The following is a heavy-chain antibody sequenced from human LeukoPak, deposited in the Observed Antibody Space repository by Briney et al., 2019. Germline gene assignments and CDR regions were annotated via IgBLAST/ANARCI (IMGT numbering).Heavy chain of an antibody. CDR3: ARHELGITMVRGVFAVFDP. J-gene: IGHJ5*02. Sequence: SETLSLTCAVYGGSFSGYCWSWIRQPPGKGLEWIGEINHSGSTNYNPSLKSRVTISVDTSKNQFSLKLSSVTAADTAVYYCARHELGITMVRGVFAVFDPWGQGTLVTVSS. CDR1: GGSFSGYC. D-gene: IGHD3-10*01. V-gene: IGHV4-34*01. CDR2: INHSGST.